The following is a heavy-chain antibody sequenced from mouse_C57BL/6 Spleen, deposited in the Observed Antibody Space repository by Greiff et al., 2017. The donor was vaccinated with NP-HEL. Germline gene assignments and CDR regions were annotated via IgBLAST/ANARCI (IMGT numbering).Heavy chain of an antibody. V-gene: IGHV7-3*01. D-gene: IGHD1-1*01. J-gene: IGHJ1*03. CDR2: IRNKANGYTT. CDR1: GFTFTDYY. CDR3: ARYYYGSSYDWYFEV. Sequence: EVMLVESGGGLVQPGGSLSLSCAASGFTFTDYYMSWVRQPPGKALEWLGFIRNKANGYTTEYSASVKGRFTISRDNSQSILYLQMNDLRAEDSATYYCARYYYGSSYDWYFEVWGTGTTVTVSS.